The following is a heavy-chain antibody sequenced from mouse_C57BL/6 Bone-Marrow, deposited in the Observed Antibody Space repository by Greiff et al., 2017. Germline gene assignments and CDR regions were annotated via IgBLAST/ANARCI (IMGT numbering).Heavy chain of an antibody. D-gene: IGHD2-1*01. CDR2: IRNKANGYTT. CDR3: ARFPDYGNYMAY. V-gene: IGHV7-3*01. CDR1: GFTFTDYY. Sequence: EVQLQESGGGLVQPGGSLSLSCAASGFTFTDYYMSWVRQPPGKALEWLGFIRNKANGYTTEYSASVKGRITISSDNSQSILYLQMNALIAGESATYFCARFPDYGNYMAYWGQGTLVTVSA. J-gene: IGHJ3*01.